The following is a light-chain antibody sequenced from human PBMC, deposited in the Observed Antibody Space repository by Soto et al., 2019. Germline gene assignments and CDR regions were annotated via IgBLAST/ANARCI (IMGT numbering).Light chain of an antibody. J-gene: IGKJ2*01. CDR2: AAS. CDR3: QQYYRSPYT. CDR1: QSVTSN. Sequence: DIQMTQSPSSLSASIGDIVTITCRASQSVTSNLNWYQQKFGETPKLLMYAASNLQGGVPSRFSGSGSGTDFTLTISSLQPEDFATYYCQQYYRSPYTFGQGTKLEV. V-gene: IGKV1-39*01.